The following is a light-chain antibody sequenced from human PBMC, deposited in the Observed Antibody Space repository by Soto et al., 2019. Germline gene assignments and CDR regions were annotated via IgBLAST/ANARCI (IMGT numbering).Light chain of an antibody. CDR1: QSVSSS. J-gene: IGKJ4*01. CDR2: DAS. CDR3: QQRSNWPLT. V-gene: IGKV3-11*01. Sequence: EIVLTQSPATLSLSPEERATLSCRASQSVSSSLAWYQQKPGQAPRLLIYDASNRATGIPARFSGSGSGTDFTLTITSLEPEDFAVYYCQQRSNWPLTFGGGTKVDIK.